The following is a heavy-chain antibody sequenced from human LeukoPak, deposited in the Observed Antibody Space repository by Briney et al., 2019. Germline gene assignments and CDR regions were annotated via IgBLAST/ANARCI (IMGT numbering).Heavy chain of an antibody. D-gene: IGHD6-19*01. CDR3: TASYTSGFPEIDY. CDR1: GLTFSSYA. J-gene: IGHJ4*02. CDR2: IFYSGST. V-gene: IGHV4-59*01. Sequence: PGGSLRLSCAASGLTFSSYAMSWIRQPPGKGLEWIAYIFYSGSTNYNPSLKSRVTMSIDTSKNQFSLRLSSVTAADTAFYYCTASYTSGFPEIDYWGQGTLVTVSS.